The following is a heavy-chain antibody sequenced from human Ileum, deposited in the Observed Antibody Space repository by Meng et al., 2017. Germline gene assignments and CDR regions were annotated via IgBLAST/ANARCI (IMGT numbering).Heavy chain of an antibody. CDR3: ARGKAIPDF. D-gene: IGHD2-2*02. Sequence: QEQLQVSGPGLVKPSETLSLTCTVSGGSISGSYWSWIRQFPGKGLEWIGYTYYSGTTNYNPSLRGRVTMSVDTSRAQFSLKLTSVTAADTAIYYCARGKAIPDFWGQGTLVTVSS. J-gene: IGHJ4*02. V-gene: IGHV4-59*08. CDR2: TYYSGTT. CDR1: GGSISGSY.